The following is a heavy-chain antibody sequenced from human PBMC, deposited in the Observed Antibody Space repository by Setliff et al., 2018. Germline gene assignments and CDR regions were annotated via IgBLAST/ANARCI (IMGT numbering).Heavy chain of an antibody. J-gene: IGHJ6*03. CDR3: VREGVDSRSSTDYRYYMDV. Sequence: ASVKVSCKASGGTFSSYGISWVRQAPGQGLEWVGGTIPIFGTTEYAQKFQGRLTIITDESTNTAFMQLSSLRSDDTAVYYCVREGVDSRSSTDYRYYMDVWGKGTTVTVSS. CDR1: GGTFSSYG. CDR2: TIPIFGTT. V-gene: IGHV1-69*05. D-gene: IGHD3-22*01.